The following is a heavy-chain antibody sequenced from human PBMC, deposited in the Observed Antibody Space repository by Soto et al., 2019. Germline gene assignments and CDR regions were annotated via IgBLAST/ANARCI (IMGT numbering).Heavy chain of an antibody. D-gene: IGHD2-15*01. CDR2: INAGNGNT. V-gene: IGHV1-3*01. CDR3: ASGGSIYWYFDL. J-gene: IGHJ2*01. Sequence: QVQLVQSGAEVKKPGASVKVSCKASGYTFTSYAMHWVRQAPGQRLEGMGWINAGNGNTKYSQKFQGRVTITRDTSASTASRELSSLRSEDTAVYDCASGGSIYWYFDLWGRGTLVTVSS. CDR1: GYTFTSYA.